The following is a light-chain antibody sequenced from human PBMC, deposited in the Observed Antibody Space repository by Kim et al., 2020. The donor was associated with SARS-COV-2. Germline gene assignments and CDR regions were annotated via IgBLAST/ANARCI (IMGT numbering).Light chain of an antibody. J-gene: IGKJ1*01. V-gene: IGKV3-20*01. CDR3: QQYGSSPPT. CDR2: GAS. CDR1: QSVSSSY. Sequence: EIVLTQSPCTLSLSAGERATLSCRASQSVSSSYLAWYQQKPGQAPRLLIYGASSRATGIPDRFSGSGSGTDFTLTISSLEPDDFAVYYCQQYGSSPPTFGQGTKVDIK.